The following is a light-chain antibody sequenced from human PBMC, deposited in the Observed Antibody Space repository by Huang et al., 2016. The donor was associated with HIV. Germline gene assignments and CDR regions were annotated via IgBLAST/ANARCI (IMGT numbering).Light chain of an antibody. Sequence: EIVMTQSPVTLSVSPGERATLSCRASQSVSSNLAWYQQKPGQAPRLLIYGASTRATWIPAAFSGSGSGTEFTLTISGLQSEVFAGYYCQQYNDWTIGTFGQGTRVGIK. CDR1: QSVSSN. CDR3: QQYNDWTIGT. V-gene: IGKV3-15*01. CDR2: GAS. J-gene: IGKJ1*01.